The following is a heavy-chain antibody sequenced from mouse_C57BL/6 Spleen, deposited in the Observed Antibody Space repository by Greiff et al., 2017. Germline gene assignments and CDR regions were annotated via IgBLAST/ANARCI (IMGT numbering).Heavy chain of an antibody. CDR2: ISSGSSTI. V-gene: IGHV5-17*01. CDR3: ARRYDYDWFAY. D-gene: IGHD2-4*01. Sequence: EVQLQESGGGLVKPGGSLKLSCAASGFTFSDYGMHWVRQAPEKGLEWVAYISSGSSTIYYADTVKGRFTISRDNAKNTLFLQMTSLRSEDTAMYYCARRYDYDWFAYWGQGTLVTVSA. J-gene: IGHJ3*01. CDR1: GFTFSDYG.